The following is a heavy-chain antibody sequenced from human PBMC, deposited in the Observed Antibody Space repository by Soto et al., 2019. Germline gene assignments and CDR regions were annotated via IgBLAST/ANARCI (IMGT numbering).Heavy chain of an antibody. V-gene: IGHV1-3*01. J-gene: IGHJ4*02. CDR1: GYTFTSYA. D-gene: IGHD3-3*01. Sequence: GASVKVSCKASGYTFTSYAMHWVRQAPGQRLEWMGWINAGNGNTKYSQKFQGRVTITRDTSASTAYMELSSLRSEDTAVYYCAREYYDFWSGYYTFYFDYWGQGTLVTVSS. CDR2: INAGNGNT. CDR3: AREYYDFWSGYYTFYFDY.